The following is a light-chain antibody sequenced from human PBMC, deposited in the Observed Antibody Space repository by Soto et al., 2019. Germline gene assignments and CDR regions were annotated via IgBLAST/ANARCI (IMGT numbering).Light chain of an antibody. CDR1: QRVSSN. J-gene: IGKJ5*01. Sequence: VMTKSTDTLSGCGGERATLSCMATQRVSSNLAWYQQKPGQAPRLLICSASTRATGIPGSFSASDSRTEFTLTISCLQSEDFGICYCQQYNDWPPITFGQGTRLEN. CDR3: QQYNDWPPIT. V-gene: IGKV3-15*01. CDR2: SAS.